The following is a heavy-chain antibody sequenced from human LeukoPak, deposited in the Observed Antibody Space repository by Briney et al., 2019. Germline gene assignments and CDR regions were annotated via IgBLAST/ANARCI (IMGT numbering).Heavy chain of an antibody. CDR2: INSDGSST. CDR1: GFPFSDYV. Sequence: GGSLRLSCAASGFPFSDYVMHWVRQAPGRGLVWVSRINSDGSSTSYADSVKGRFTISRDNAKNTLYLQMNSLRADDTAVYYCAGERSDMTDYWGQGTLVTVSS. J-gene: IGHJ4*02. V-gene: IGHV3-74*01. CDR3: AGERSDMTDY. D-gene: IGHD3-10*01.